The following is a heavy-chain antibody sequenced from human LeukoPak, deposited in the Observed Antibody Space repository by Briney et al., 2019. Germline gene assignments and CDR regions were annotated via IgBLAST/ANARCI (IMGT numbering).Heavy chain of an antibody. J-gene: IGHJ6*03. CDR2: IYYSGTT. V-gene: IGHV4-39*07. Sequence: PSETLSLTCSVSGGSISSSSYYWGWVRQSPGKGLEWIGSIYYSGTTYNNPSLKSRVTISVDTSKNQFSLKLSSVTAADTAVYYCARDRPLSPDYYYYYYMDVWGKGTTVTISS. CDR3: ARDRPLSPDYYYYYYMDV. D-gene: IGHD3-16*02. CDR1: GGSISSSSYY.